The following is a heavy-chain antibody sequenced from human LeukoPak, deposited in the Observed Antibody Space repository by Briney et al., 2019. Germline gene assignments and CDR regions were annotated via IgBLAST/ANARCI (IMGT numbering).Heavy chain of an antibody. CDR2: ISSSSSHI. J-gene: IGHJ5*02. V-gene: IGHV3-21*01. D-gene: IGHD7-27*01. CDR3: VGILGFWFDP. CDR1: GFTFSSYS. Sequence: PGGSLRLSCAASGFTFSSYSMNWFRQAPGKGLEWVSSISSSSSHIYYADSVKGRFTISRDNAKNSLYLQMNSLRAEDKAVYYCVGILGFWFDPWGQGTLVTVSS.